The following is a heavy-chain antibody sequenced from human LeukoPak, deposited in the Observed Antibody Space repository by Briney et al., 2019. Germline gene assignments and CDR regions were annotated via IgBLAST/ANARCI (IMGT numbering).Heavy chain of an antibody. D-gene: IGHD2-15*01. Sequence: VASVKVSCKASGYTFTSYGISWVRQAPGQGLEWMGWISAYNGNTNYAQKLQGRVTMTTDTSTSTAYMELRSLRSDDTAVYYCARDPRLDIVVVVAATRFDPWGQGTLVTVSS. CDR1: GYTFTSYG. V-gene: IGHV1-18*01. J-gene: IGHJ5*02. CDR3: ARDPRLDIVVVVAATRFDP. CDR2: ISAYNGNT.